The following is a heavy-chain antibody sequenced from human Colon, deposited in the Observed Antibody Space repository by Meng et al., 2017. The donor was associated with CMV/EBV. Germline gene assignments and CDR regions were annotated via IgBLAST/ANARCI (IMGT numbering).Heavy chain of an antibody. D-gene: IGHD5-24*01. V-gene: IGHV4-34*01. CDR3: SRGADPYKSGIY. Sequence: QPKQWGAGLLRPSETLSLTCTVYGGSLIGYYWTWIRQPPGKGLEWIGEIHHSGSTFYNPSLNNRVSISVDTSKNQFSLNLRSVTAADTAVYYCSRGADPYKSGIYWGQGALVTVSS. J-gene: IGHJ4*02. CDR1: GGSLIGYY. CDR2: IHHSGST.